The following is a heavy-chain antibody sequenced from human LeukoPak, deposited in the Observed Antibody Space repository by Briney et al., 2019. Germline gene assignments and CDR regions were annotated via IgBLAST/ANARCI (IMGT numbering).Heavy chain of an antibody. CDR1: GFTFSTYA. V-gene: IGHV3-23*01. J-gene: IGHJ3*02. CDR2: VKGGGGDP. Sequence: PGGSLRLSCAASGFTFSTYAMGWVRQAPGKGLQWVSSVKGGGGDPFYADSVKGRFAISRDNSKNTLFLQLNSLRAEDSAVYYCARDWDDSSGYLYAFDIWGQGTMVTVSS. CDR3: ARDWDDSSGYLYAFDI. D-gene: IGHD3-22*01.